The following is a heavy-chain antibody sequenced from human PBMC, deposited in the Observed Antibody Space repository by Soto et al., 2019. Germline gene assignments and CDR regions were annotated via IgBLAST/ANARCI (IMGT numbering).Heavy chain of an antibody. V-gene: IGHV4-31*03. J-gene: IGHJ2*01. D-gene: IGHD2-21*02. CDR1: GGSISSGGYY. CDR3: ARSGRYCGGDCYLLRYWYFDL. CDR2: IYYSGST. Sequence: SETLSLTCTVSGGSISSGGYYWSWIRQHPGKGLEWIGYIYYSGSTYYNPSLKSRVTISVDTSKNQFSLKLSSVTAADTAVYYCARSGRYCGGDCYLLRYWYFDLWGRGTLVTVPS.